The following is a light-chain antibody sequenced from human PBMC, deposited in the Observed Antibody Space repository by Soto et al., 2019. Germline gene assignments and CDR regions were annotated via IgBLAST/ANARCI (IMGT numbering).Light chain of an antibody. Sequence: QPVLTQSSSASASLGSSVKLTCTLSSGHSSYIIAWHQQQPGKAPRYLMKLEGSGSYNKGSGVPDRFSGSSSGADRYFTISILRFEDEADYYCENWDGNTRVFGGGTKLTVL. CDR3: ENWDGNTRV. CDR1: SGHSSYI. CDR2: LEGSGSY. V-gene: IGLV4-60*02. J-gene: IGLJ3*02.